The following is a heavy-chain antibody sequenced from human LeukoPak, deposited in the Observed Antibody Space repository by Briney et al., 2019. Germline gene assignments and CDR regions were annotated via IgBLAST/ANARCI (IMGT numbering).Heavy chain of an antibody. CDR1: GYTFTSYY. J-gene: IGHJ4*02. CDR2: INPSGGST. CDR3: ARGRYSYGHFDY. Sequence: ASVKVSCKASGYTFTSYYMHWVRQAPGQGLEWVGVINPSGGSTGYAQKFQGRVTMTRDTSTSTVYMELSSLRSEDTAVYHCARGRYSYGHFDYWGQGTLVTVSS. D-gene: IGHD5-18*01. V-gene: IGHV1-46*01.